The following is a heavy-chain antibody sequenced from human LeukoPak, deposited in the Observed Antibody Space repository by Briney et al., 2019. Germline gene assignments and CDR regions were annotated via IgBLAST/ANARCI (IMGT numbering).Heavy chain of an antibody. CDR3: ARGTGYYVFDY. J-gene: IGHJ4*02. CDR2: IKQDGSEK. Sequence: GGSLRLSCAVSGLTFNDAWMSWVRQAPGKGLEWVAKIKQDGSEKYYVDSVKGRFTISRDNAKNSLYLQMNSLRAEDTAVYYCARGTGYYVFDYWGQGTLVTVSS. D-gene: IGHD3-10*02. V-gene: IGHV3-7*01. CDR1: GLTFNDAW.